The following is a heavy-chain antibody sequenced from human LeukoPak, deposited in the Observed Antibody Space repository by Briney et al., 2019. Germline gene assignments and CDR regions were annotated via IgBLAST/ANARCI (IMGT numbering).Heavy chain of an antibody. V-gene: IGHV4-59*08. D-gene: IGHD6-13*01. CDR2: IYYSGST. Sequence: PSETLSLTCTVSGGSISSYYWSWIRQPPGKGLEWLGYIYYSGSTNYNPSLKSRVTISVDTSKNQFSLKLSSVTAADTAVYYCARRRRSSWAFDYWGQGTLVTVSS. J-gene: IGHJ4*02. CDR3: ARRRRSSWAFDY. CDR1: GGSISSYY.